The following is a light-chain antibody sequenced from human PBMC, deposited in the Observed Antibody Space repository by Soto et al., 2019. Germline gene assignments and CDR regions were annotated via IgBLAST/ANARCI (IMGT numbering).Light chain of an antibody. Sequence: NFMLTQPHSVSESTGKTVTISCTRSGGSIASNYVQWYQQRPGSAPTTVIYEDSQRPSGVPDRFSGSIESSSNSASLTISGLKTEDEADYYCQSYDSSNQVFGGGTKLTVL. CDR3: QSYDSSNQV. V-gene: IGLV6-57*04. CDR1: GGSIASNY. J-gene: IGLJ2*01. CDR2: EDS.